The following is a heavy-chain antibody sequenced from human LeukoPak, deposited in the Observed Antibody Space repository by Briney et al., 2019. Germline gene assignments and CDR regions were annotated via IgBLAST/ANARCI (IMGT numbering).Heavy chain of an antibody. D-gene: IGHD2-21*02. CDR2: IYTTGGT. CDR1: GGSMSGYY. Sequence: PSETLSLTCTVSGGSMSGYYWNWIRQPAGKGLEWIGRIYTTGGTNSNPSLKSRLIMSVDTSTNQFSLKMRFVTAADTAVYYCAGNLGRDDYYFYGMYVWGQVATVT. V-gene: IGHV4-4*07. J-gene: IGHJ6*02. CDR3: AGNLGRDDYYFYGMYV.